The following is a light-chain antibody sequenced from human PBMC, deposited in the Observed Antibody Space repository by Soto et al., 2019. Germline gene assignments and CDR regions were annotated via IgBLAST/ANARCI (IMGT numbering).Light chain of an antibody. J-gene: IGLJ1*01. V-gene: IGLV2-11*01. Sequence: QSALTQPRSVSGSPGQSVTISCTGTSSDVGGYNYVSCYQQHTGKAPKLMIYDVIKRPSGVPDRFSGSKSGNTASLTISGLQAEDEADYYCCSYAGSYTYVFGTGTKLTVL. CDR2: DVI. CDR3: CSYAGSYTYV. CDR1: SSDVGGYNY.